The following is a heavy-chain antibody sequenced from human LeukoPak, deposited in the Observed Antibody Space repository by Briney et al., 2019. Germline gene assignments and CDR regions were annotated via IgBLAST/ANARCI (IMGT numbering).Heavy chain of an antibody. CDR1: GYSISSGYY. Sequence: SETLSLACSVSGYSISSGYYWAWVRQFPGKGLEWIGSINHSWTTYYNPSFKSRATISADTSKNQYSLRVSSVTAADTAVYYCASVSPAADYWGQGTLVTVSS. J-gene: IGHJ4*02. V-gene: IGHV4-38-2*02. CDR3: ASVSPAADY. CDR2: INHSWTT.